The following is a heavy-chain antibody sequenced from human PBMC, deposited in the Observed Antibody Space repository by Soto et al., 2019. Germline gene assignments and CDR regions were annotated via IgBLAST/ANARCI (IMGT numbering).Heavy chain of an antibody. J-gene: IGHJ6*02. CDR1: GFTFSSYG. CDR2: ISYDGSNK. D-gene: IGHD6-13*01. V-gene: IGHV3-30*18. CDR3: AKDRGAADGKGDYHGMDV. Sequence: GGSLRLSCAASGFTFSSYGMHWVRQAPGKGLEWVAVISYDGSNKYYADSVKGRFTISGDNSKNTLYLQMNSLRAEDTAVYYCAKDRGAADGKGDYHGMDVWGQGTTVTAP.